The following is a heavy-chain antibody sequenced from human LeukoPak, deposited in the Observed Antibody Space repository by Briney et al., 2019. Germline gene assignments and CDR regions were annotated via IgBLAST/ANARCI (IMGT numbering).Heavy chain of an antibody. CDR2: VYPPDSDA. Sequence: GESLKISCKASGYTFTTYWIGWVRQMPGKGLEWMGIVYPPDSDAKYSPSFQGQVTFSVDKSISTAYLQWSSLKASDTAMYYCARRGVGATPGYYGMDVWGQGTTVTVSS. CDR3: ARRGVGATPGYYGMDV. CDR1: GYTFTTYW. D-gene: IGHD1-26*01. J-gene: IGHJ6*02. V-gene: IGHV5-51*01.